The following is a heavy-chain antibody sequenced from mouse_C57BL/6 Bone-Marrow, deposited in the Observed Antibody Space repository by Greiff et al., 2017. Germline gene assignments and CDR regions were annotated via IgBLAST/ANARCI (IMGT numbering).Heavy chain of an antibody. J-gene: IGHJ2*01. CDR1: GYAFSSSW. CDR3: ARQPGNFDY. D-gene: IGHD4-1*01. CDR2: IYPGDGDT. V-gene: IGHV1-82*01. Sequence: QVQLQQSGPELVKPGASVKISCKASGYAFSSSWMNWVKQRPGKGLEWIGRIYPGDGDTNYNGKFKGKATLTADKSSSTAYMQLSSLTSEDSAVYFCARQPGNFDYWGQGTTLTVSS.